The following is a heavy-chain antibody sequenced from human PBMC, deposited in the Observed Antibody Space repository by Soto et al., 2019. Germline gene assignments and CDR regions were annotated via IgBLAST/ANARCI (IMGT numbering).Heavy chain of an antibody. CDR1: GFTLTSYA. CDR2: ITGGDGST. J-gene: IGHJ6*02. CDR3: AKRSRKLDGMDV. Sequence: GGSLRLSCAASGFTLTSYAMSWVRQAPGKGLEWVSLITGGDGSTYYADSVKGRFTISRDISKNTLYLQLNSLRADDTAVYFCAKRSRKLDGMDVWGQGTTVTVSS. V-gene: IGHV3-23*01. D-gene: IGHD6-6*01.